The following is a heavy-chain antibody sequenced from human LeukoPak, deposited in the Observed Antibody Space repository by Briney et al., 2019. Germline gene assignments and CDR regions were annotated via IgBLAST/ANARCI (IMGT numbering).Heavy chain of an antibody. CDR2: IKSKTDGETT. Sequence: GGSLRLSCVAAGFTFRNAWMSWVRQAPGKGLEWVCRIKSKTDGETTDYAALVKDRFTISRDDSKNTLYLQMNSLKTEDTAVYFCATLVSSPTGYWGQGTLVTVSS. V-gene: IGHV3-15*01. CDR1: GFTFRNAW. J-gene: IGHJ4*02. D-gene: IGHD6-13*01. CDR3: ATLVSSPTGY.